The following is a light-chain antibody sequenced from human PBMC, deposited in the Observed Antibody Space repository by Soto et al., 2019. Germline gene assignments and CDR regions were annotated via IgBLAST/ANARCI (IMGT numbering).Light chain of an antibody. V-gene: IGKV3-15*01. Sequence: EIVMTQSPATLSVSPGERATLSCRASQSVSSHLAWYQQKPGQAPRLLIYGASTRATGIPARFSGSWSGTDFPPTISSLPDEYVAFYYCQQYNNSPTFGQGTKVEIK. CDR2: GAS. CDR1: QSVSSH. J-gene: IGKJ1*01. CDR3: QQYNNSPT.